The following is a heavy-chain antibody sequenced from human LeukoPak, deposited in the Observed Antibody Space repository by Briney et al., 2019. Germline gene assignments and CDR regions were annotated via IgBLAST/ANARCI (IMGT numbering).Heavy chain of an antibody. CDR1: GFIFSSSA. CDR2: ISGTGGST. D-gene: IGHD1-26*01. J-gene: IGHJ4*02. Sequence: GGSLRLSCAASGFIFSSSAMTWVRQAPGKGLEWVSAISGTGGSTVYADSVKGRLTISRDNSKNTLYLQMSSLRDDDTAIYYCTKGGSYAPLDYWGQGTLVTVSS. V-gene: IGHV3-23*01. CDR3: TKGGSYAPLDY.